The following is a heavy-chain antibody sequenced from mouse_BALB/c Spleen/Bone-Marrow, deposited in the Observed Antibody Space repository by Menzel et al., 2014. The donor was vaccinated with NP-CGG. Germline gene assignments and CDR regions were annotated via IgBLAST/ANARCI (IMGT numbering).Heavy chain of an antibody. J-gene: IGHJ3*01. CDR2: IRNKANGYTT. CDR1: GFTFTDYY. Sequence: EVQGVESGGGLVQPGGSLRLSCATSGFTFTDYYMSWVRQPPGKALEWLGFIRNKANGYTTEYSASVEGRFTISRDNSQSILYLQMNTLRAEDSATYYCARVTTAWFAYWGQGTLVTVSA. CDR3: ARVTTAWFAY. V-gene: IGHV7-3*02. D-gene: IGHD1-1*01.